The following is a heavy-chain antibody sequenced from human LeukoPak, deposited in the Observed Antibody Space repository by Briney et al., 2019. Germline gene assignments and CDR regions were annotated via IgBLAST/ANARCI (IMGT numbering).Heavy chain of an antibody. Sequence: SETLSLTCTVSGGSISSYYWSWIRQPPGKGLEWIGYIYYSGSTNYNPSLKSRVTISVDTSKNQFSLKLSSVTAADTAVYYCARHASRTSFYYYYGMDVWGQGTTVTVSS. CDR2: IYYSGST. CDR3: ARHASRTSFYYYYGMDV. D-gene: IGHD2-2*01. CDR1: GGSISSYY. J-gene: IGHJ6*02. V-gene: IGHV4-59*08.